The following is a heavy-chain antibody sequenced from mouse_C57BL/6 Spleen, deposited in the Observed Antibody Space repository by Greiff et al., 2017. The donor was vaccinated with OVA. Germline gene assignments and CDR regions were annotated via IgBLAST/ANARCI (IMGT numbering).Heavy chain of an antibody. CDR1: GYTFTDYY. CDR3: ARRGYGLYAMDY. Sequence: EVQLQQSGPVLVKPGASVKMSCKASGYTFTDYYMNWVKQSHGKSLEWIGVINPYNGGTSYNQKFKGKATLTVDKSSSTAYMELNSLTSEDSAVYDCARRGYGLYAMDYWGQGTSVTVSS. CDR2: INPYNGGT. D-gene: IGHD1-1*01. J-gene: IGHJ4*01. V-gene: IGHV1-19*01.